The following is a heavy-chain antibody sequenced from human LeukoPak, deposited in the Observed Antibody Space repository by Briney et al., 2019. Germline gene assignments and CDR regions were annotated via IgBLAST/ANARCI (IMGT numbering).Heavy chain of an antibody. J-gene: IGHJ6*04. V-gene: IGHV3-48*03. D-gene: IGHD3-10*02. Sequence: GGSLRLSCVASGFTFNNYAMTWVRQAPGKGLEWVSYISSSGSTIYYADSVKGRFAISRDNAKNSLYLQMNSLRAEDTAVYYCAELGITMIGGVWGKGTTVTISS. CDR2: ISSSGSTI. CDR3: AELGITMIGGV. CDR1: GFTFNNYA.